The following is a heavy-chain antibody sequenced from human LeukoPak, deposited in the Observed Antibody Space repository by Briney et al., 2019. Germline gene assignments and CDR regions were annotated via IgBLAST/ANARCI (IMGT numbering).Heavy chain of an antibody. CDR3: ARHLLDRGSATIDY. J-gene: IGHJ4*02. V-gene: IGHV4-34*01. D-gene: IGHD3-10*01. CDR1: GGSFSGYY. Sequence: SETLSLTCAVYGGSFSGYYWSWIRQPPGKGLEWIGEINHSGSTNCNPSLKSRVTISVDTSKNQFSLKLSSVTAADTAVYYCARHLLDRGSATIDYWGQGTLVTVSS. CDR2: INHSGST.